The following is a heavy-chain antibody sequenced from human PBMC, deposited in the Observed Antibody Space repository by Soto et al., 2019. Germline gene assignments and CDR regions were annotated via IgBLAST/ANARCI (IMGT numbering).Heavy chain of an antibody. CDR2: ISAYNGNT. J-gene: IGHJ3*02. Sequence: QVQLVQSGAEVKKPGASVKVSCKASGYTFTSYGISWVRQAPGQGLEWMGWISAYNGNTNYAQKLQGRVTMTIDTSTSTAYMELRSLRSDDTAVYYCARDPPVRGWPGIDAFDIWGQGTMVTVSS. CDR3: ARDPPVRGWPGIDAFDI. D-gene: IGHD6-19*01. CDR1: GYTFTSYG. V-gene: IGHV1-18*01.